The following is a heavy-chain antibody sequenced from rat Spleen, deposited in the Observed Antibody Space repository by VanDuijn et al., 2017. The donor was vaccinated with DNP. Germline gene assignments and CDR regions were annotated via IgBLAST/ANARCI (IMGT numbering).Heavy chain of an antibody. CDR2: ITSSGGST. D-gene: IGHD1-2*01. CDR1: GFTFNNYW. CDR3: ARDAKQSHYYAMDA. Sequence: EVQLVESGGDLVQPGRSLKLSCVASGFTFNNYWMTWIRQVPGKGLEWVASITSSGGSTYYPDSVKGRFTISRDNAKNTLYMQMNSLRSEDTATYYCARDAKQSHYYAMDAWGQGTAVTVSS. V-gene: IGHV5-31*01. J-gene: IGHJ4*01.